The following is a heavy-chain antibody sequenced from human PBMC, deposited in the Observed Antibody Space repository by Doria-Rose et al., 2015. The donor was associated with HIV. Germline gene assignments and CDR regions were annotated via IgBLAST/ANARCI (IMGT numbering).Heavy chain of an antibody. J-gene: IGHJ6*02. Sequence: MHWVRQAPGQGLEWMGIINPSGGGTTYARKFQGRVTMTRDTSTSTVYMEVKSLRSEDTAVYYCARRAVAGTDYYYYNGMDVWGQGTTVTVSS. CDR3: ARRAVAGTDYYYYNGMDV. V-gene: IGHV1-46*01. D-gene: IGHD6-19*01. CDR2: INPSGGGT.